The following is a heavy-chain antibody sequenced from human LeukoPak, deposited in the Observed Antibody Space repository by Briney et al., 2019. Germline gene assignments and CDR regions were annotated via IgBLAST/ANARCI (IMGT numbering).Heavy chain of an antibody. Sequence: GGSLRLSCAASGFTFSSYSMNWVRQAPGKGLEWVSSISSSSSYIYYADSVKGRFTISRDNAKNSLYLQMNSLRAEDTAVYYCAREGVSYGYYHYYYMDVWGKGTTVTVSS. V-gene: IGHV3-21*01. J-gene: IGHJ6*03. D-gene: IGHD5-18*01. CDR3: AREGVSYGYYHYYYMDV. CDR2: ISSSSSYI. CDR1: GFTFSSYS.